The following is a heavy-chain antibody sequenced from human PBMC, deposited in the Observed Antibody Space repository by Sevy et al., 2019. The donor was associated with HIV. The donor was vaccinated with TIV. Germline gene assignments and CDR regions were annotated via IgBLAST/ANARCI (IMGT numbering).Heavy chain of an antibody. V-gene: IGHV6-1*01. CDR2: TYYRSKWYN. CDR3: ARGPVVTFHFDY. Sequence: SQTLSLTCAISGDSVSSNSAAWNWIRQSPSRGLEWLGRTYYRSKWYNDYAVSVKSRITINPDTSKNQFSLQLNSETPEDTAVDYCARGPVVTFHFDYWGQGTLVTVSS. J-gene: IGHJ4*02. CDR1: GDSVSSNSAA. D-gene: IGHD2-21*02.